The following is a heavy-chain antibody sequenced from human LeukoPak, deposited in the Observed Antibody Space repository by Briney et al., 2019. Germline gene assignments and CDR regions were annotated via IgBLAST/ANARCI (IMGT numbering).Heavy chain of an antibody. CDR2: ISSSSSYI. V-gene: IGHV3-21*01. J-gene: IGHJ4*02. CDR3: ARGQTTVTYLDDRDY. CDR1: GFTFSSYS. D-gene: IGHD4-17*01. Sequence: GGSLRLSCAASGFTFSSYSMNWVRQAPGKGLEWVSSISSSSSYIYYADSVKGRFTISRDDAKNSLYLQMNSLRAEDTAVYYCARGQTTVTYLDDRDYWGQGTLVTVSS.